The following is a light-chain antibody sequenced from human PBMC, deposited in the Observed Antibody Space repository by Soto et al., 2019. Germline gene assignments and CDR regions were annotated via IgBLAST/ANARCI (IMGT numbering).Light chain of an antibody. CDR2: GIS. CDR1: QSVTNRY. CDR3: QQYSSLPRT. J-gene: IGKJ2*02. Sequence: ESVLTQSPGTLSLSPGERATLSCRASQSVTNRYFAWYQQRPGQAPRLLIYGISNTATGIPDRFSGSGSATDCTVTISRLEPEDFVEYYCQQYSSLPRTFGHGTKLEVK. V-gene: IGKV3-20*01.